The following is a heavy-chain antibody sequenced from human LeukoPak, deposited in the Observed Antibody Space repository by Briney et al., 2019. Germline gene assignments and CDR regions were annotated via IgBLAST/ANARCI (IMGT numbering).Heavy chain of an antibody. CDR3: ARDTVLRYFDWLTHDAFDI. J-gene: IGHJ3*02. V-gene: IGHV1-2*02. D-gene: IGHD3-9*01. Sequence: ASVKVSCKASGYTFTGYYMHWVRQAPGQGLEWMGWINPNSGGTNYAQEFQGRVTMTRDTSISTAYMELSRLRSDDTAVYYCARDTVLRYFDWLTHDAFDIWGQGTMVTVSS. CDR1: GYTFTGYY. CDR2: INPNSGGT.